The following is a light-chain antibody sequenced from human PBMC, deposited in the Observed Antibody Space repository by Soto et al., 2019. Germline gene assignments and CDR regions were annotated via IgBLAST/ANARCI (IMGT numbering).Light chain of an antibody. Sequence: QSVLTQPPSASGSPGQSVTISCTGTSSDVGGYNSVSWYQQHPGKAPKLVIYAVSKRPSGVPDRFSASKSDNTASLTVSGLQAEDEADYYCSSYAGSKNLVFGGGTKVTVL. CDR3: SSYAGSKNLV. V-gene: IGLV2-8*01. CDR1: SSDVGGYNS. J-gene: IGLJ2*01. CDR2: AVS.